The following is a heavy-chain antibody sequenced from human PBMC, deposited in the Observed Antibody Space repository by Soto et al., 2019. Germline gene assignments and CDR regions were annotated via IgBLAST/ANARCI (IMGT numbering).Heavy chain of an antibody. CDR1: GDSVSSNSAA. D-gene: IGHD2-15*01. CDR3: ARDTTTLSCSGGSCYSWYFDY. V-gene: IGHV6-1*01. CDR2: TYYRSKWYN. J-gene: IGHJ4*02. Sequence: SHTLSLTCAISGDSVSSNSAAWNWIRQSPSRGLEWLGRTYYRSKWYNDYAVSVKSRITINPDTSKNQFSLQLNSVTPEDTAVYYCARDTTTLSCSGGSCYSWYFDYWGQGNMVTVS.